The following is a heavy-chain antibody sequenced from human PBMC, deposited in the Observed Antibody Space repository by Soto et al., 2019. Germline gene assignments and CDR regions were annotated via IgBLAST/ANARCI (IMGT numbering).Heavy chain of an antibody. CDR3: ASTLLTLNSYYYYGMDV. CDR1: GGTFSSYA. V-gene: IGHV1-69*06. J-gene: IGHJ6*02. CDR2: IIPIFGTA. D-gene: IGHD3-10*01. Sequence: SVKVSCKASGGTFSSYAISWVRQAPGQGLEWMGGIIPIFGTANYAQKFQGRVTITADKSTSTAYMELSSLRSEDTAVYYCASTLLTLNSYYYYGMDVWGQGTTVTVSS.